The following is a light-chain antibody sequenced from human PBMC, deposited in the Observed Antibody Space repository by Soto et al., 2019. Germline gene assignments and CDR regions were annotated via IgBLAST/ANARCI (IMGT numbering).Light chain of an antibody. Sequence: DIVMTQSPLSLPVTPGEPASISCRSSQSLLHSNAYNYLDWYLQKPGQSPQLLIYLGSNRASGVPDRFSGSGSGTDFTLRISRVEAEDVGVYYCMQALQTPPTFGQGTRLEIE. V-gene: IGKV2-28*01. J-gene: IGKJ5*01. CDR3: MQALQTPPT. CDR2: LGS. CDR1: QSLLHSNAYNY.